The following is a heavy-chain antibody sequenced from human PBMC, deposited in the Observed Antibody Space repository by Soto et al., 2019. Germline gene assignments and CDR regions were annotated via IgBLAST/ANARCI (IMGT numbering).Heavy chain of an antibody. CDR2: IKSKTDGGTT. CDR1: GLTFSNAW. J-gene: IGHJ6*02. V-gene: IGHV3-15*07. D-gene: IGHD1-26*01. CDR3: TTDLQADLWWELSGDYYYYYGMDV. Sequence: PGGSLILSCAASGLTFSNAWMNWVRQAPGKGLEWVGRIKSKTDGGTTDYAAPVKGRFTISRDDSKNTLYLQMNSLKTEDTAVYYCTTDLQADLWWELSGDYYYYYGMDVWGQGTTVTVSS.